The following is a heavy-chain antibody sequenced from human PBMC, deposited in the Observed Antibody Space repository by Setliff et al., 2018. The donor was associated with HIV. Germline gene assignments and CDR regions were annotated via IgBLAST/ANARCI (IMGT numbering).Heavy chain of an antibody. Sequence: SETLSLTCTVSAASIRNSYWTWIRQPAGKGLEWIGRIYPSGTINYNPSLKSRVTMSVDTSKNHFSLRLSHVTAEDTALYYCARQVVPVDMEADAFNVWGQGTVVTVSS. CDR2: IYPSGTI. CDR1: AASIRNSY. D-gene: IGHD2-2*01. CDR3: ARQVVPVDMEADAFNV. V-gene: IGHV4-4*07. J-gene: IGHJ3*01.